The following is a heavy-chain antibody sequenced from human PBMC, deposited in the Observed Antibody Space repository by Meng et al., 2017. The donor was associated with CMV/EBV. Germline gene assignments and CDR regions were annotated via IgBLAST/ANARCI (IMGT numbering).Heavy chain of an antibody. D-gene: IGHD6-13*01. V-gene: IGHV3-48*03. CDR3: ASWYDAFDI. Sequence: GESLKISCAASGFNCSSYEMNWVRQAPGKGLEWVSYISSSGSTIYYADSVKGRFTISRDNAKNSLYLQMNSLRAEDTAVYYCASWYDAFDIWGQGTMVTVSS. CDR2: ISSSGSTI. J-gene: IGHJ3*02. CDR1: GFNCSSYE.